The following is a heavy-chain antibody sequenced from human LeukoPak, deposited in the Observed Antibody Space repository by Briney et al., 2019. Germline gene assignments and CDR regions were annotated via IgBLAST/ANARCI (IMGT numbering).Heavy chain of an antibody. V-gene: IGHV1-18*01. Sequence: ASVKVSCKASGYTFTSYGISWVRQAPGQGLEWMGWISAYNGNTNYAQKLQGRVTMTTDTSTSTAYMELRSLRSDDTAVYYCARVASYYDSSGYHLFDYWGQGTLVTVSS. CDR2: ISAYNGNT. CDR1: GYTFTSYG. J-gene: IGHJ4*02. D-gene: IGHD3-22*01. CDR3: ARVASYYDSSGYHLFDY.